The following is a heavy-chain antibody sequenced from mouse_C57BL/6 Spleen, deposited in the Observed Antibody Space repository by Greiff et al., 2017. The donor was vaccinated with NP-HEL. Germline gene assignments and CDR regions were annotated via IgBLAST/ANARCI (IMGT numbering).Heavy chain of an antibody. V-gene: IGHV5-17*01. J-gene: IGHJ3*01. Sequence: EVHLVESGGGLVKPGGSLKLSCAASGFTFSDYGMHWVRQAPEKGLEWVAYISSGSSTIYYADTVKGRFTISRDNAKNTLFLQMTSLRSEDTAMYYCAIYYDYDGWFAYWGQGTLVTVSA. D-gene: IGHD2-4*01. CDR3: AIYYDYDGWFAY. CDR2: ISSGSSTI. CDR1: GFTFSDYG.